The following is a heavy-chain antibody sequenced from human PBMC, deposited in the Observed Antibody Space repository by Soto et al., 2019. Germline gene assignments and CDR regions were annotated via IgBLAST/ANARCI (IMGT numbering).Heavy chain of an antibody. Sequence: SETLSLTCRVSGASVSTTGYYWTWIRQQPGKGLEWIGYIYYTGNSYYNPSLRSRGTISVDTSKNQFSLKLTSLPAADTAVYYSAKEQGNQGVIDFWGPGTPVTVSS. J-gene: IGHJ4*02. D-gene: IGHD3-10*01. CDR1: GASVSTTGYY. CDR2: IYYTGNS. V-gene: IGHV4-31*03. CDR3: AKEQGNQGVIDF.